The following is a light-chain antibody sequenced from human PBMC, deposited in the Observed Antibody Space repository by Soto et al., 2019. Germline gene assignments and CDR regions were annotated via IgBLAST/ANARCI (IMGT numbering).Light chain of an antibody. Sequence: DIPMIQSPSSLSASVGDRVTITCRASQSISNWLAWYQQKPGKAPKLLISDASSLKSGVPARFSGSGSGTEFTLTINSLQPDDSATYHCQQYNSYPYTFGQGTKLEIK. CDR1: QSISNW. J-gene: IGKJ2*01. CDR3: QQYNSYPYT. V-gene: IGKV1-5*01. CDR2: DAS.